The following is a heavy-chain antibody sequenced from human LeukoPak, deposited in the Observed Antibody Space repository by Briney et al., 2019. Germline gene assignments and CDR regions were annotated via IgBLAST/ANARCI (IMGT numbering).Heavy chain of an antibody. Sequence: GGSLRLSCGASGFTFSDYNIHWVRQAPGKGLEWVAFIWYDGSNKYYADSVKGRFTISRDNSKNTLYLQMNSLRPEDTAVYHCAKANSGWAIDYWGQGTLVTVSS. CDR1: GFTFSDYN. J-gene: IGHJ4*02. CDR3: AKANSGWAIDY. V-gene: IGHV3-30*02. CDR2: IWYDGSNK. D-gene: IGHD5-12*01.